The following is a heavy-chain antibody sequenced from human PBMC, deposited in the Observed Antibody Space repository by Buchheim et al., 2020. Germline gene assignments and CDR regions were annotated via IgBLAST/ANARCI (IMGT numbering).Heavy chain of an antibody. J-gene: IGHJ4*02. Sequence: EVQLVESGGGLVQPGGSLRLSCAASGFTFSSYEMNWVRQAPGKGLEWVSYISSSDRTIYYADSVKGRFTISRDNAKKSLYLQMNSLRAEDTALYYCARAGGPYYYGFDYWGQGTL. V-gene: IGHV3-48*03. CDR1: GFTFSSYE. CDR2: ISSSDRTI. D-gene: IGHD3-10*01. CDR3: ARAGGPYYYGFDY.